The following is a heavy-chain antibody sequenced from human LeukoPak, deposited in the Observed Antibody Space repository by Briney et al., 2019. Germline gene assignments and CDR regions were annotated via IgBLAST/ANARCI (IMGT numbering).Heavy chain of an antibody. J-gene: IGHJ4*02. Sequence: SETLSLTCTVSGGSISSSSYYWGWIRQPPGKGLEWIGYIYYSGSTNYNPSLRSRVTISVDTSKNQFSLKLSSVTAADTAVYYCARLAGYWGQGTLVTVSS. CDR1: GGSISSSSYY. V-gene: IGHV4-61*05. CDR3: ARLAGY. D-gene: IGHD3-10*01. CDR2: IYYSGST.